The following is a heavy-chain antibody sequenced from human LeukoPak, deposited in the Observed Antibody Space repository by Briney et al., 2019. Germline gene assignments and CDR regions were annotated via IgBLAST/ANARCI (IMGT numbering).Heavy chain of an antibody. Sequence: PSETLSLTCTVSGGSISSYYWSWIRQAPGKGLEWIGYVYYTGSTNYNPSLKSRVTISVDTPKNQFSLELNSVTAADTAVYYCARERCGDTTCYFDYWGQGTLVTVSS. CDR2: VYYTGST. J-gene: IGHJ4*02. CDR1: GGSISSYY. D-gene: IGHD2-21*01. V-gene: IGHV4-59*12. CDR3: ARERCGDTTCYFDY.